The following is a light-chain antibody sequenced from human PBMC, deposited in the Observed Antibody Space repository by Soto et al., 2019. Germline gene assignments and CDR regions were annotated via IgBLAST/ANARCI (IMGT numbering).Light chain of an antibody. CDR1: SXDVGGYNY. J-gene: IGLJ1*01. Sequence: QSALTQPASVSGSPGQSITISCTGTSXDVGGYNYVSWYQQHPGKAPKLMISEVSNRPSGVSIRFFGSKSGNTASLTISGLQAEDEADYYCNSYTSRSTPYVFGTGTKVTVL. V-gene: IGLV2-14*01. CDR2: EVS. CDR3: NSYTSRSTPYV.